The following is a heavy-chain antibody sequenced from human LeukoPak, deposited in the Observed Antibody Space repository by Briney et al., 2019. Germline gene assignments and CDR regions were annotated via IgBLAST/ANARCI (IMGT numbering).Heavy chain of an antibody. CDR3: ARDILTGFDY. CDR2: IYYSGST. V-gene: IGHV4-30-4*01. Sequence: SETLSLTCTVSGGTISSGDYYWSWIRQPPGKDLEWIGYIYYSGSTSYSPSLKSRLTISVDRSTNHFSLRLNSVTAADTAVYYCARDILTGFDYWGQGTLVTVSS. CDR1: GGTISSGDYY. D-gene: IGHD3-9*01. J-gene: IGHJ4*02.